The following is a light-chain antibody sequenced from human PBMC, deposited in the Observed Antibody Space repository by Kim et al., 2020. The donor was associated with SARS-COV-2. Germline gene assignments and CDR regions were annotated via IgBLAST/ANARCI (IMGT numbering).Light chain of an antibody. CDR2: TAS. J-gene: IGKJ2*01. CDR3: QQYNSYYT. Sequence: LYASVADGVTITCRSSQSISSWLAWYQQKPGNAPTLLIYTASSLESGVPSRFSGSGSGTEFTLTISSLQPDDFATYYCQQYNSYYTFGQGTKLEIK. V-gene: IGKV1-5*03. CDR1: QSISSW.